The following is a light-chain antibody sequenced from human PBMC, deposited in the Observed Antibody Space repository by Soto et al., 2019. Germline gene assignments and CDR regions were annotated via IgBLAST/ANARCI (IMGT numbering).Light chain of an antibody. V-gene: IGLV2-14*01. Sequence: QCVLTQPASVSGSPGQSITISCTGTSSDIGSNNYVSWFQQRPGKAPTLIIYEVSNRPSGVSTHFSGSKSGNTASLTISGLLPEDEAEYYCSSYTTTTRLFGGGTKLTVL. CDR1: SSDIGSNNY. CDR2: EVS. CDR3: SSYTTTTRL. J-gene: IGLJ3*02.